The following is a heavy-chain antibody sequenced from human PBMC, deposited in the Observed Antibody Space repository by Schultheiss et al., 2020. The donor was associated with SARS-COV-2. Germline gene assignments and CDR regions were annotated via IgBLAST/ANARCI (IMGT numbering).Heavy chain of an antibody. CDR3: ARVTMIDAFDI. V-gene: IGHV3-48*03. D-gene: IGHD3-22*01. CDR1: GFTFSSYE. Sequence: GGSLRLSCAASGFTFSSYEMNWVRQAPGKGLEWVSYISSSGSTIYYADSVKGRFTISRDNSKNTLYLQMNSLRAEDTAVYYCARVTMIDAFDIWGQGTMVTVSS. CDR2: ISSSGSTI. J-gene: IGHJ3*02.